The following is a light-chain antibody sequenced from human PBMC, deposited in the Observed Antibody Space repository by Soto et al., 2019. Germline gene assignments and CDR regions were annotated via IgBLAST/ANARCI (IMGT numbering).Light chain of an antibody. J-gene: IGLJ1*01. CDR2: EVS. CDR1: SSDVGGYNF. Sequence: QSVLTQPASVSGSPGQSITISCTGTSSDVGGYNFVSWYQQHPGKAPKLMIYEVSNRPSGVSNRFSGSKSGNTASLTISGLQAGDEADYYCSSFKSRPTILGNGTKVTVL. V-gene: IGLV2-14*01. CDR3: SSFKSRPTI.